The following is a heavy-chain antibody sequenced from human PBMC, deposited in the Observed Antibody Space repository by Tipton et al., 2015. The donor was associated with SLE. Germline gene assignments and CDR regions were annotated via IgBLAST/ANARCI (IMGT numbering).Heavy chain of an antibody. Sequence: SLRLSCAASGFTFSSYEMSWVRQAPGKGLEWVGRIKSKTEGGTTDYAASVKGRFTISRDDSKNTLYVQMNSLKTEDTAVYYCITEDRRSGYYPAYFDSWGQGTLVTVSS. V-gene: IGHV3-15*01. J-gene: IGHJ4*02. D-gene: IGHD3-22*01. CDR1: GFTFSSYE. CDR2: IKSKTEGGTT. CDR3: ITEDRRSGYYPAYFDS.